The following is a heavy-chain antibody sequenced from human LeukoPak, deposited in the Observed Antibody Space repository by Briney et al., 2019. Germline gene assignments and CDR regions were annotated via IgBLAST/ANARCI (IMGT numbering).Heavy chain of an antibody. V-gene: IGHV3-74*01. J-gene: IGHJ4*02. CDR2: INSDGGWT. CDR3: VSFYETY. D-gene: IGHD2/OR15-2a*01. Sequence: GGSLRLSCVASGNYWMHWVRQAPGKGLVWVSHINSDGGWTSYADSVKGRFTISKDNAKNTVYLQMNSLRAEDTAVYYCVSFYETYWGRGTLVTVSS. CDR1: GNYW.